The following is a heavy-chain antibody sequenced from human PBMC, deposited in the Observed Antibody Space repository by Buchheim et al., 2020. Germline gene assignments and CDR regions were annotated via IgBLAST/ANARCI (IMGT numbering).Heavy chain of an antibody. V-gene: IGHV1-69*04. J-gene: IGHJ5*02. CDR1: GGTFSSYA. CDR2: IIPILGIA. Sequence: QVQLVQSGAEVKKPGSSVKVSCKASGGTFSSYAISWVRQAPGQGLEWMGRIIPILGIANYAQKFQGRVTITADKSTSTAYMELSSLRSEDTAVYYCARDSEWEAAAGTSWFDPWGQGTL. CDR3: ARDSEWEAAAGTSWFDP. D-gene: IGHD6-13*01.